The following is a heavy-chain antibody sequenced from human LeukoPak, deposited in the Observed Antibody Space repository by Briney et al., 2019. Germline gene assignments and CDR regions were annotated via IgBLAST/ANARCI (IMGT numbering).Heavy chain of an antibody. D-gene: IGHD3-10*01. Sequence: SVKVSCKASGGTFSSYTISLVRQAPGQGLEWMGRIIPILGIANYAQKFQGRVTITADKSTSTAYMELSSLRSEDTAVYYCAREGGSGSYSVYWGQGTLVTVSS. CDR3: AREGGSGSYSVY. V-gene: IGHV1-69*04. J-gene: IGHJ4*02. CDR2: IIPILGIA. CDR1: GGTFSSYT.